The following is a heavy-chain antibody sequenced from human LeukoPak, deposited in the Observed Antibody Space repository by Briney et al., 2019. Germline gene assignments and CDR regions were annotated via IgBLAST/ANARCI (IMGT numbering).Heavy chain of an antibody. CDR2: ISYDGTNK. V-gene: IGHV3-30*04. J-gene: IGHJ4*02. CDR1: GFTFSDYA. Sequence: PGGSLRLSCAASGFTFSDYAMYWVRQAPGKGLEWVAVISYDGTNKYYADSVKGRSTISRENSQNTLYLQMDSLRAEDTAVYYCARGAPPDRRGQGTLVTDS. CDR3: ARGAPPDR.